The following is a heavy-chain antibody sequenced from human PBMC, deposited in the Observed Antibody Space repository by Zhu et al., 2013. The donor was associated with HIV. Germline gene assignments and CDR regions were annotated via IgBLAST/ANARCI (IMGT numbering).Heavy chain of an antibody. CDR2: IIPIFGTA. Sequence: QVQLVQSGVEVKKPGASLKVSCKASGYTFNSHGISWVRQAPGQGLEWMGGIIPIFGTANHAQKFQGRVTITADKSTTAAYMELSSLRSEDTAVYYCARGRRGILAGGMDVWGQGTTVTGLL. CDR3: ARGRRGILAGGMDV. D-gene: IGHD1-26*01. J-gene: IGHJ6*02. CDR1: GYTFNSHG. V-gene: IGHV1-69*06.